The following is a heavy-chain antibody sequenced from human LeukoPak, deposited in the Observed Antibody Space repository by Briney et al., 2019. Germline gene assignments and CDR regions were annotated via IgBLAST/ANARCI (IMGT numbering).Heavy chain of an antibody. J-gene: IGHJ4*02. CDR2: ISYDGSNT. V-gene: IGHV3-30*18. Sequence: PGGSLRLSCAASGFTFSSYGMHWVRQAPGKGLEWVAVISYDGSNTYYADSVKGRFTISRDNSKNMLYLQMNSLRAEDTAVYYCAKPNYYGSRSYMDYWGQGTLVTVSS. D-gene: IGHD3-10*01. CDR3: AKPNYYGSRSYMDY. CDR1: GFTFSSYG.